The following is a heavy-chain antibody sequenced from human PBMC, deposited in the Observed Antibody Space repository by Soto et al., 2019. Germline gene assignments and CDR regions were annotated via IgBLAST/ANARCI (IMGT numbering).Heavy chain of an antibody. V-gene: IGHV3-21*01. J-gene: IGHJ4*02. CDR3: ARESLDDYGDYFDY. Sequence: GGSLRLSCAVSGFTFSSFGMNWVRQAPGKGLEWVSCISSRSTYIYTADSVKGRFTISRDNAKNSLYLQMNSLRAEDTAVYYCARESLDDYGDYFDYWGQGTPVTVSS. D-gene: IGHD4-17*01. CDR2: ISSRSTYI. CDR1: GFTFSSFG.